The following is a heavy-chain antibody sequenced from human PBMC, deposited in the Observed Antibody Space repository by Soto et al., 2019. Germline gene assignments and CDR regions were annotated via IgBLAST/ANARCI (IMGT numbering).Heavy chain of an antibody. D-gene: IGHD5-12*01. CDR3: ARDPDSGYDYFDD. Sequence: GASVKVSCKASGYTFTSYAIHWVRQAPLQRLEWMVCINAGNGNTKYSQKFQGRVTITRDTSASTAYMELSSLRSEDTAVYYCARDPDSGYDYFDDWGQGTLVTLSS. CDR2: INAGNGNT. V-gene: IGHV1-3*01. J-gene: IGHJ4*02. CDR1: GYTFTSYA.